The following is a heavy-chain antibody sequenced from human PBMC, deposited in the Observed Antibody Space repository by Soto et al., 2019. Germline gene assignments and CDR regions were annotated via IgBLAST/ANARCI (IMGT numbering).Heavy chain of an antibody. CDR1: GFTFRTYT. CDR2: IRGFSPYT. V-gene: IGHV3-21*01. J-gene: IGHJ6*02. D-gene: IGHD3-10*01. CDR3: ASDRGYDAHVYYCNAIDI. Sequence: PRSSLRVFCISSGFTFRTYTMNWVRQAPGKGLEWVSGIRGFSPYTFYAESVKGRFTISRDNAKSSLDLQMDSLRAEDTAVYYCASDRGYDAHVYYCNAIDIWGQGTMVTVS.